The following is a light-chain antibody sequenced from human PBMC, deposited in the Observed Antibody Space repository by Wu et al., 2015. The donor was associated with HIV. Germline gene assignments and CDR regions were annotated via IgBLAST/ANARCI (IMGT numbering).Light chain of an antibody. Sequence: VGDRVTLLXGPVRRSAIFSWYQQETTGKPLTLLIYGRVHFANGVPSRFSGSGSGTDFTLTISSLQPEDFATYYCLQFKIHPRSFGQGTKLEIK. CDR1: RRSAI. J-gene: IGKJ2*03. V-gene: IGKV1-9*01. CDR3: LQFKIHPRS. CDR2: GRV.